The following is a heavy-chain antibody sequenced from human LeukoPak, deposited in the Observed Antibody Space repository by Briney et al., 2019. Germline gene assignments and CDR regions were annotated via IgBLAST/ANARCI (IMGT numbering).Heavy chain of an antibody. Sequence: GGSLRLSCAASGFTFSSYAMHWVRQAPGKGLEWVAVISYDGSNKYYADSVKGRFTISRDNSKNTLYLQMNSLRAEDTAVYYCASVKRIYDSSGNFDYWGQGTLVTVSS. CDR2: ISYDGSNK. D-gene: IGHD3-22*01. CDR3: ASVKRIYDSSGNFDY. V-gene: IGHV3-30-3*01. CDR1: GFTFSSYA. J-gene: IGHJ4*02.